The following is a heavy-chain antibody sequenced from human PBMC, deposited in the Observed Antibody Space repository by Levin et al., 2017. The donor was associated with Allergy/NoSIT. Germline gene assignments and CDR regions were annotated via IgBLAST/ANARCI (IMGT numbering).Heavy chain of an antibody. CDR3: AKKQGGTSGFSFDV. J-gene: IGHJ3*01. CDR2: ITGGGFNT. V-gene: IGHV3-23*01. Sequence: RTGGSLRLSCAVSGFTISEYAMAWVRQAPGKGLEWVSVITGGGFNTYYGDSVKGRFTVSRDDSKDTLYLELNSLGGEDTAMYYCAKKQGGTSGFSFDVWGQGTMVTVSS. CDR1: GFTISEYA. D-gene: IGHD1/OR15-1a*01.